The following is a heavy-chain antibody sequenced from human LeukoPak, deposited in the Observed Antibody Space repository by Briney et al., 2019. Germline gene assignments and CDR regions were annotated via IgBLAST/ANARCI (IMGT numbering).Heavy chain of an antibody. Sequence: PSETLSLTCTVSGDSINPYYWSWIRQPPGEGLERIGYIFYRGSTNYNAALKSRVAISLDTSKNQFSLKLNSVSAADTAVYYCAGTTGRYFEYWGQGILVTVSS. D-gene: IGHD1-26*01. CDR1: GDSINPYY. CDR3: AGTTGRYFEY. J-gene: IGHJ4*02. V-gene: IGHV4-59*01. CDR2: IFYRGST.